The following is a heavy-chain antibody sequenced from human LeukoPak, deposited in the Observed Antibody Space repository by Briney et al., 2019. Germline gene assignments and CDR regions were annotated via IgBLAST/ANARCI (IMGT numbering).Heavy chain of an antibody. J-gene: IGHJ4*02. CDR1: GYTFTSYG. CDR2: ISAYNGNT. V-gene: IGHV1-18*01. D-gene: IGHD3-16*02. Sequence: ASVKVSCKASGYTFTSYGISWVRQAPGQGLEWMGWISAYNGNTNYAQKLQGRVTMTTDTSTSTAYMELRSLRSDDTAVYYCARDVAGTFGGVIVIRDYWGQGTLVTVSS. CDR3: ARDVAGTFGGVIVIRDY.